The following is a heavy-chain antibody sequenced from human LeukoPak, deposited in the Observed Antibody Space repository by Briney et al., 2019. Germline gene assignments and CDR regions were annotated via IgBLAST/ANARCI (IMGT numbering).Heavy chain of an antibody. CDR3: ARDQEYYFDY. Sequence: GGSLRLSCAAPGFTVSRNYMSWVRQVPGKGLEWVSGINWNGGSTGYADSVKGRFTISRDNAKNSLYLQMNSLRAEDTALYYCARDQEYYFDYWGQGTLVTVSS. CDR2: INWNGGST. J-gene: IGHJ4*02. V-gene: IGHV3-20*04. CDR1: GFTVSRNY.